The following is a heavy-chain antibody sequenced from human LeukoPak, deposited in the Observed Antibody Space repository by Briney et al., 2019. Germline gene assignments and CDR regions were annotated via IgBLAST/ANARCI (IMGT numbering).Heavy chain of an antibody. CDR2: IYHSGST. V-gene: IGHV4-38-2*02. Sequence: KPSETLSLICSVSGYSISSGYYWGWIRQPPGKGLEWIGSIYHSGSTYYNPSLKSRDTISVDTSKNQFSLKLSSVTAADTAVYYCARRGYISGWYVFDYWGQGTLVTVSS. CDR1: GYSISSGYY. CDR3: ARRGYISGWYVFDY. J-gene: IGHJ4*02. D-gene: IGHD6-19*01.